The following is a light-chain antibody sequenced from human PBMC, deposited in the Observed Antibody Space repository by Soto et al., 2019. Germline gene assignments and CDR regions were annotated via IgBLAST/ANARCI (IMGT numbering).Light chain of an antibody. CDR3: AAWVDSLNGVL. CDR1: RSNIGSNT. Sequence: QSVLTQPPSASGTPGQRVSISCSGSRSNIGSNTVNWYQHLPGTAPRLLIYSNNQRPSGVPDRFSASKSGASASLAIIGLQSEDEADYYCAAWVDSLNGVLFGGGTKVTVL. J-gene: IGLJ3*02. CDR2: SNN. V-gene: IGLV1-44*01.